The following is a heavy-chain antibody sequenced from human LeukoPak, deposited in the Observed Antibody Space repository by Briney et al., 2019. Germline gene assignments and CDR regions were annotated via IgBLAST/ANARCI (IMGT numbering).Heavy chain of an antibody. V-gene: IGHV4-59*05. J-gene: IGHJ5*02. CDR1: GGSFSDYY. CDR3: ARNRYYYGSGNYGVPNWFDP. CDR2: IYYSGST. Sequence: SETLSLTCTISGGSFSDYYWSWLRQPPGKGLEWIGSIYYSGSTYYSPSLKSRVTISVDTSKNQFSLKLSSVTAADTAMYYCARNRYYYGSGNYGVPNWFDPWGQGTLVTVSS. D-gene: IGHD3-10*01.